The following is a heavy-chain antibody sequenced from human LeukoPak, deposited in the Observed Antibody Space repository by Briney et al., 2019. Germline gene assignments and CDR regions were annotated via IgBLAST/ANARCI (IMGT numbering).Heavy chain of an antibody. D-gene: IGHD2-2*01. CDR1: GFTFSTYA. CDR2: ISASGGSA. CDR3: AKRWAPADATDAFDI. J-gene: IGHJ3*02. V-gene: IGHV3-23*01. Sequence: PGGSLRLSCAASGFTFSTYAVSWVRQAPGKGLEWVSTISASGGSAYYADSVKGRFTISRDNSKNTLYLQMNSLRAEDTAVYYCAKRWAPADATDAFDIWGQGTMVIVSS.